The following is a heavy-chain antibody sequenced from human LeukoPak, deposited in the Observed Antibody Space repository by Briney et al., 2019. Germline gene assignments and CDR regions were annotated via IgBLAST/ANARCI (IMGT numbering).Heavy chain of an antibody. CDR1: GFTFGEDT. CDR2: IKQDGSEK. Sequence: GGSLRLSCTPSGFTFGEDTMSWFRQAPGKGLEWVANIKQDGSEKYYVDSVKGRFTISRDNAKNSLYLQMNNLRAEDTAVYYCARVGEGITIFGVVTYYFDYWGQGTLVTVSS. J-gene: IGHJ4*02. D-gene: IGHD3-3*01. CDR3: ARVGEGITIFGVVTYYFDY. V-gene: IGHV3-7*01.